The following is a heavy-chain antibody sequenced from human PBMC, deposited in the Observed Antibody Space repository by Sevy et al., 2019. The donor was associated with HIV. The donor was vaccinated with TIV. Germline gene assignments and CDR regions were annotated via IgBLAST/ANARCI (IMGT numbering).Heavy chain of an antibody. CDR2: ISYDGSNK. J-gene: IGHJ2*01. V-gene: IGHV3-30*18. D-gene: IGHD3-3*01. CDR3: AKGVRGSGYRIGYFDL. Sequence: GGSLRLSCAASGFTFSSYGMHWVRQAPGKGLEWVAVISYDGSNKYYADSVKGRFPISRDNSKNKLYLQMNSLRAEDTAVYYCAKGVRGSGYRIGYFDLWGRGTLVTVSS. CDR1: GFTFSSYG.